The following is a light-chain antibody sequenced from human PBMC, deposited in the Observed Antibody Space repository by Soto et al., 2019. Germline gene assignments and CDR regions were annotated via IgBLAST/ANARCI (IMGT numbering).Light chain of an antibody. J-gene: IGKJ4*01. CDR2: GGS. V-gene: IGKV3-20*01. CDR3: HQYGSSPLT. CDR1: QSIRSSS. Sequence: EIVLTQSPGTLSLSPVERATLSYMASQSIRSSSLAWYQQKPGQAPRLLIYGGSSRATGIPDRFSGGGSGTDFSLTISRLETEDFSVYYCHQYGSSPLTFGGGTKVDIK.